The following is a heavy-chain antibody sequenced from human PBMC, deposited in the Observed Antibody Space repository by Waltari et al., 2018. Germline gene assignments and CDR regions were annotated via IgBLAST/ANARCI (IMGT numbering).Heavy chain of an antibody. D-gene: IGHD6-19*01. CDR1: GFTFSSYT. CDR2: SNHSGST. Sequence: VQLLESGGALVQPGGSLRLSCAASGFTFSSYTLIWVRQAPGKGLEWIGESNHSGSTNYNPSRKSRVTISVDTSKNQFSLKLSSVTAADTAVYYCARDKAVAGNDAFDIWGQGTMVTVSS. CDR3: ARDKAVAGNDAFDI. V-gene: IGHV4-34*01. J-gene: IGHJ3*02.